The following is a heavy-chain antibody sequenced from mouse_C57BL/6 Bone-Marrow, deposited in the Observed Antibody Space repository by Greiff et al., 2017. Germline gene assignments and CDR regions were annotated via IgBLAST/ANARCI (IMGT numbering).Heavy chain of an antibody. Sequence: EVKLMESGPELVKPGASVKISCKASGYSFTGYYMNWVKQSPEKSLEWIGEINPSTGGTTYNQKFKAKATLTVDKSSSTVYMQLKSLTSEDSAVYYCASSYYYGSREDYFDYWGQGTTLTVSS. CDR2: INPSTGGT. CDR1: GYSFTGYY. D-gene: IGHD1-1*01. V-gene: IGHV1-42*01. CDR3: ASSYYYGSREDYFDY. J-gene: IGHJ2*01.